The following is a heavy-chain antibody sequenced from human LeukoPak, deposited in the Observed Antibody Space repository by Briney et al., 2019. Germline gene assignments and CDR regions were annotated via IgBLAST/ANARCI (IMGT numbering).Heavy chain of an antibody. CDR1: GFTFSSYW. CDR2: IKQDGSEK. J-gene: IGHJ6*03. Sequence: GGSLRLSGAASGFTFSSYWMSWVRQAPGKGLEWVANIKQDGSEKYYVDSVKGRFTISRDDAKNSVYLQINSLRAEDTAVYYCARLMVAATNYFSYYMDVWGKGTTVTVSS. D-gene: IGHD2-15*01. CDR3: ARLMVAATNYFSYYMDV. V-gene: IGHV3-7*01.